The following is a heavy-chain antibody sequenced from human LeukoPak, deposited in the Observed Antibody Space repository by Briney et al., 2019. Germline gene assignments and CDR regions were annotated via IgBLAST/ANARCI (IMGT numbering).Heavy chain of an antibody. Sequence: GGSLRLSCAASGFTFSSYGMHWVRQAPGKGLEWVAFIRYDGSNKYYADSVKGRFTISRDNSKNTLYLQMNSLRAEDTAVYYCAKDRYCSSTSCYTWEHYYYYMDVWGKGTTVTVSS. D-gene: IGHD2-2*02. CDR3: AKDRYCSSTSCYTWEHYYYYMDV. CDR2: IRYDGSNK. J-gene: IGHJ6*03. V-gene: IGHV3-30*02. CDR1: GFTFSSYG.